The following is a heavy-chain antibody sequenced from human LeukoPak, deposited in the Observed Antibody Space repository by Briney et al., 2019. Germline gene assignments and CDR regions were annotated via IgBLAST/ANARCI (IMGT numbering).Heavy chain of an antibody. D-gene: IGHD5-18*01. CDR3: ARSGYRYGADASEI. J-gene: IGHJ3*02. V-gene: IGHV4-59*01. CDR1: GGSISSYY. Sequence: SETLSLTCTVSGGSISSYYWSWIRQPPGKGLEWIGYIYYSGSTNYNPSLKSRVTISVYTSKNQFSLKLSSVTAADTAVYYCARSGYRYGADASEIWGQGTMVTVSS. CDR2: IYYSGST.